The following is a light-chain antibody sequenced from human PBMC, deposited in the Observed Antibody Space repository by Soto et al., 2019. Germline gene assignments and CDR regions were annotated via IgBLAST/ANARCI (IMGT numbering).Light chain of an antibody. V-gene: IGKV1-9*01. Sequence: DIQLTQSPSFLSASVGDRVTITCRASQGISSYLAWYQQKPGKAPKLLIYAASTLQSGVPSRFSGSGSGTEFTLTISSLQPEDFATYYCQQLNSYPLTFGHGTKADIK. J-gene: IGKJ1*01. CDR1: QGISSY. CDR2: AAS. CDR3: QQLNSYPLT.